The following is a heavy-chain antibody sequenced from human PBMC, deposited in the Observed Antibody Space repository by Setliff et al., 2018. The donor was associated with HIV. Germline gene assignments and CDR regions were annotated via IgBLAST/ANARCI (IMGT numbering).Heavy chain of an antibody. Sequence: SETLSPTCTVSGGSVSSGSYYWSWIRQPPGKGLEWIGYIYYSGSTKHNPSLKSRVTISLDTSKNQFSLKLTSVTAADTAVYYCARYSPRGYTLTGPYWGQGTLVTVSS. CDR3: ARYSPRGYTLTGPY. J-gene: IGHJ4*02. D-gene: IGHD6-25*01. CDR1: GGSVSSGSYY. V-gene: IGHV4-61*01. CDR2: IYYSGST.